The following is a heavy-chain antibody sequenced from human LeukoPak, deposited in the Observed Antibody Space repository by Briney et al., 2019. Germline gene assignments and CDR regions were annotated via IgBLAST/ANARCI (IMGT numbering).Heavy chain of an antibody. J-gene: IGHJ6*02. D-gene: IGHD2-2*01. CDR2: ISAYNGNT. CDR1: GYTFTSYG. Sequence: ASVKVSCKASGYTFTSYGISWVRQAPGQGLEWMGWISAYNGNTNYAQKLQGRVTMTTDTSTSTAYMGLRSLRSDDTAVYYCARGYCSSTSCSHYYYYGMDVWGQGTTVTVSS. CDR3: ARGYCSSTSCSHYYYYGMDV. V-gene: IGHV1-18*01.